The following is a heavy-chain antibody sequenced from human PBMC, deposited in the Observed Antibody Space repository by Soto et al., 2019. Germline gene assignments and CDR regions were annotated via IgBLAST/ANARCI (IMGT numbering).Heavy chain of an antibody. D-gene: IGHD1-1*01. J-gene: IGHJ4*02. CDR2: IIPIFGTA. Sequence: AVKVSCKASGCTFSSYAISWVRQAPGQGLEWMGGIIPIFGTANYAQKFQGRVTITADESTSTAYMELSRLRSGDTAVYYCAREPATAKPEGVDFWGQGTLVTVSS. CDR1: GCTFSSYA. V-gene: IGHV1-69*13. CDR3: AREPATAKPEGVDF.